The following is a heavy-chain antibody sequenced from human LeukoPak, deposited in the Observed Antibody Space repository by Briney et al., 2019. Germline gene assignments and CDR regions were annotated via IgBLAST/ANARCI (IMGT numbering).Heavy chain of an antibody. Sequence: PGGSLRLSCAPSGFTFNSYGMHWVRQAPGKGLEWVAFIRYDGSYEYYGDSVKGRFTISRDNSKTTLYLQMNSLRSEDTAVYYCAKDGGLHLYYYYNYMDIWGKGTTVTVSS. D-gene: IGHD5-24*01. CDR2: IRYDGSYE. CDR3: AKDGGLHLYYYYNYMDI. J-gene: IGHJ6*03. V-gene: IGHV3-30*02. CDR1: GFTFNSYG.